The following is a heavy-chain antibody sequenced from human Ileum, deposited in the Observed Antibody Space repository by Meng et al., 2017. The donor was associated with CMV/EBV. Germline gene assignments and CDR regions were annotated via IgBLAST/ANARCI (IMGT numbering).Heavy chain of an antibody. CDR3: ARCTDQLEIFCLAFDI. Sequence: GESLKISCEASGFTFSSYWMSWVRQAPGKGLEWVANIKQDGNEIYYVDSVKGRFTISRDNSKNSLYLQLNSVTPEDTALYYCARCTDQLEIFCLAFDIWGQGTMVTVSS. CDR1: GFTFSSYW. V-gene: IGHV3-7*01. CDR2: IKQDGNEI. D-gene: IGHD1-1*01. J-gene: IGHJ3*02.